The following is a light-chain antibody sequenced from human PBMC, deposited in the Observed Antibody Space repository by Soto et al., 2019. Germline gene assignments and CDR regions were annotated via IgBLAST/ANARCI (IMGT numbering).Light chain of an antibody. J-gene: IGKJ2*01. V-gene: IGKV2-28*01. Sequence: EIVMTQSPLSLPVTPGEPASISCRSSQSLVYSNGYNYLDWYVQKPGQSPQLLIYLGSQRASGVPDKFSGSGSGTDFTLKISRVEAEDVGVYYCMQALQTPRTFGQGTKLEIK. CDR2: LGS. CDR3: MQALQTPRT. CDR1: QSLVYSNGYNY.